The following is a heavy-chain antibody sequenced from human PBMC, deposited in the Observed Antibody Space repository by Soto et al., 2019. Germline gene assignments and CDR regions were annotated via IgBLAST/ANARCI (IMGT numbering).Heavy chain of an antibody. CDR2: ITPMCGTA. D-gene: IGHD6-13*01. CDR1: RGTFSRYA. Sequence: QVQLVQSGAEVKKPGSSVKVSCKASRGTFSRYAISWVRQAPGQGLEWMGGITPMCGTANYAQKFQGRVTITADESTSTGNMELRRRSSEDKAVYLCAQRLGAAEAGPGRFDLWGRGPLVIVSS. V-gene: IGHV1-69*12. CDR3: AQRLGAAEAGPGRFDL. J-gene: IGHJ2*01.